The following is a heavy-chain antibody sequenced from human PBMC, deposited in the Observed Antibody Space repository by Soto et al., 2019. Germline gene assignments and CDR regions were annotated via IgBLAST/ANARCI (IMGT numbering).Heavy chain of an antibody. J-gene: IGHJ4*02. CDR3: AKAYFVWSSEQPYYFDY. D-gene: IGHD3-16*01. CDR1: GFTFSNYA. V-gene: IGHV3-23*01. CDR2: ISGSGGRS. Sequence: EVQLLDSGGGLVQPGGSLRLSCAASGFTFSNYAMTWVRQGPGKGLEWVSGISGSGGRSYYADSVKGRFTISRDNSKSTLYLQINSLRAEATAVYYCAKAYFVWSSEQPYYFDYWGQGTLVTVSS.